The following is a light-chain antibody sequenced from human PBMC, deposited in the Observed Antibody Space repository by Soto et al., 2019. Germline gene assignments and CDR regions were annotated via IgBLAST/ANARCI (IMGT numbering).Light chain of an antibody. CDR2: KAS. Sequence: DIQMTQSPSTLSASVGDRVTITCRASQRISSWLAWYQQKPGTAPKLLIYKASTLQSGVPSRFSGSGSWTDFTLTISSLQPDDFATYYCQQYSDNWTFGQGTKVDI. V-gene: IGKV1-5*03. J-gene: IGKJ1*01. CDR3: QQYSDNWT. CDR1: QRISSW.